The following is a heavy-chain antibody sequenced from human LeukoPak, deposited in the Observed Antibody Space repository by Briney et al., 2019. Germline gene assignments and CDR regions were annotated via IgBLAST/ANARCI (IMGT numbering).Heavy chain of an antibody. D-gene: IGHD1-26*01. J-gene: IGHJ4*02. V-gene: IGHV4-59*01. CDR3: ARDIRMVGATLYFDY. CDR2: MHSSGST. CDR1: GGSISNYY. Sequence: SETLSLTCTVSGGSISNYYWSWIRQPPGKGLEWIGYMHSSGSTNYNLSLMSRVTMSMDTSKNQLSLKMRSVTAADTAMYYCARDIRMVGATLYFDYWGQGTLVTVSS.